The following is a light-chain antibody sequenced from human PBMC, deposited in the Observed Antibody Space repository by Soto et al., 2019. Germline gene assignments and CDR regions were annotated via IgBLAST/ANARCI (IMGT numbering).Light chain of an antibody. CDR2: GPS. V-gene: IGKV3-20*01. CDR3: QQYGSSPWT. CDR1: QSVSSSY. Sequence: EIVVTQSPGTLSLSPGERATLSCRASQSVSSSYLAWYQQKPGQAPRLLIYGPSSRATGIPDRFSGSGSGTDFTLTISSLETEYLAVYYCQQYGSSPWTFGQGTKVEIK. J-gene: IGKJ1*01.